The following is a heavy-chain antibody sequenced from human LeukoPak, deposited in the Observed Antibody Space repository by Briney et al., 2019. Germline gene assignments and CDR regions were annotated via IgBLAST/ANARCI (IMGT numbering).Heavy chain of an antibody. CDR1: GFSFTDYP. CDR2: IRTTAEGAKYA. V-gene: IGHV3-48*02. J-gene: IGHJ4*02. D-gene: IGHD3-9*01. Sequence: GGSLRLSCATSGFSFTDYPMNWVRQAPGKGLEWISNIRTTAEGAKYAYYADSVKGRVTISRDDGKNTLYLHMNSLRDDDTAVYYCATDQRYAFDHWGQGILVTVSS. CDR3: ATDQRYAFDH.